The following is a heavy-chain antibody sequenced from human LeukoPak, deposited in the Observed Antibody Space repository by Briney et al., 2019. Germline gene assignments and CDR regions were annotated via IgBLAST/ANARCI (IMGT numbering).Heavy chain of an antibody. D-gene: IGHD4-23*01. V-gene: IGHV3-48*04. CDR1: GFTFSSYS. CDR2: ISSGSSTI. Sequence: PGGSLRLSCAASGFTFSSYSMNWVRQAPGKGLEWVSYISSGSSTIYYADSVKGRFTISRDNAKNSLYLQMNSLRAEDTAVYYCACGNHYWGQGTLVTVSS. J-gene: IGHJ4*02. CDR3: ACGNHY.